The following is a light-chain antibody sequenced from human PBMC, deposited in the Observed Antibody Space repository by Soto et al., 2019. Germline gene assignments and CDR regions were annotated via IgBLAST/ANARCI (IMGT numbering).Light chain of an antibody. Sequence: QSVLTQPPSVSGAPGQRVTISCTGSSSNIGAGYDVHWYQQLLGTAPKLLIYGNSNRPSGVPDRFSGSKSGTSASLAITGLQAEDEADYYCQSYDNSLSGFYVFGTGTKVTGL. V-gene: IGLV1-40*01. CDR3: QSYDNSLSGFYV. CDR2: GNS. CDR1: SSNIGAGYD. J-gene: IGLJ1*01.